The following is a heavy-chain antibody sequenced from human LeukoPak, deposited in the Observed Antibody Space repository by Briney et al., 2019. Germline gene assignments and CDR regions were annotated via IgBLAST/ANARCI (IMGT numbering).Heavy chain of an antibody. Sequence: GGSLRLSCAASGFTFSSYAMHWVRQAPGKGLEWVAVISYDGSNKYYADSVKGRFTISRDNSKNTLYLQMNSLRAEDTAVYYCASLKALSDSGSYDYWGQGTLVTVSS. CDR1: GFTFSSYA. CDR3: ASLKALSDSGSYDY. V-gene: IGHV3-30*04. D-gene: IGHD1-26*01. CDR2: ISYDGSNK. J-gene: IGHJ4*02.